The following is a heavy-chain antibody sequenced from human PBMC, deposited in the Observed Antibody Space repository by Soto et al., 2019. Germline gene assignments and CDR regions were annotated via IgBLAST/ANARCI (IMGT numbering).Heavy chain of an antibody. CDR2: INPATGAA. J-gene: IGHJ3*02. D-gene: IGHD3-3*01. Sequence: QLHLVQSGAVVKKPGASVTVSCSASGYPVTAYYMHWVRQAPGRGLEWMGGINPATGAAKYTQTFQGRVTMARGTSPSTGFMELGGPASEDPAVFYCARGGGVGVAGSAAFDMWGQGTLVTVSS. CDR3: ARGGGVGVAGSAAFDM. V-gene: IGHV1-2*02. CDR1: GYPVTAYY.